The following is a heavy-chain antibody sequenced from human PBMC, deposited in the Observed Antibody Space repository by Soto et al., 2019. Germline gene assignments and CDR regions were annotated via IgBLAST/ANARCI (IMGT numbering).Heavy chain of an antibody. J-gene: IGHJ4*02. CDR2: ISYDGSNK. CDR1: GFTFSSYG. CDR3: AYSHAWDGSSWHGDY. Sequence: QVQLVESGGGVVQPGRSLRLSCAASGFTFSSYGMHWVRQAPGKGLEWVAVISYDGSNKYYADSVKGRFTNSRDNSKNTLYLQMNSLRAEDTAVYYCAYSHAWDGSSWHGDYWGQGTLVTVSS. V-gene: IGHV3-30*03. D-gene: IGHD6-13*01.